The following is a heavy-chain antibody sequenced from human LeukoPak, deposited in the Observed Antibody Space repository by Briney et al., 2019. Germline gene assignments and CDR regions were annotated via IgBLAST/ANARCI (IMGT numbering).Heavy chain of an antibody. CDR1: GFTFSDYG. CDR2: MRYDGRSK. J-gene: IGHJ4*02. V-gene: IGHV3-30*02. D-gene: IGHD4-17*01. CDR3: AKDGDYATAGTFDY. Sequence: GGSLRLSCAASGFTFSDYGIHWVRQAPGKGLEWVAFMRYDGRSKYFADSVKDRFTISRDNSKKTLYLQMNSLRAEDTAVYYCAKDGDYATAGTFDYWGQGTLVTVSS.